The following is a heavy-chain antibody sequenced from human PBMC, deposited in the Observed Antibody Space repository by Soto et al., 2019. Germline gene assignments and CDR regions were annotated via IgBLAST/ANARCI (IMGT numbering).Heavy chain of an antibody. D-gene: IGHD3-3*01. CDR2: INAGNGNT. J-gene: IGHJ5*02. CDR1: GYTFTSYA. Sequence: ASVKVSCKASGYTFTSYAMHWVRQAPGQRLEWMGWINAGNGNTKYSQKFQGRVTITRDTSASTAYMELSSLRSEDTAVYYCARSTYYDFWSGYHAAFDPWGQGTLVTVSS. CDR3: ARSTYYDFWSGYHAAFDP. V-gene: IGHV1-3*01.